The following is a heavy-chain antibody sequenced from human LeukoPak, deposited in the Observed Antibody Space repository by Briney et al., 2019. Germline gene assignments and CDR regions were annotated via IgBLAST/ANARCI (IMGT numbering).Heavy chain of an antibody. CDR3: ARDRRLWFGEPTRSRSIGY. V-gene: IGHV3-21*01. Sequence: KTGGSLRLSCAASGFTFSSYSMNWVRQAPGKGLGWVSSISSSSSYIYYADSVKGRFTISRDNAKNSLYLQMNSLRAEDTAVYYCARDRRLWFGEPTRSRSIGYWGQGTLVTVSS. CDR2: ISSSSSYI. D-gene: IGHD3-10*01. J-gene: IGHJ4*02. CDR1: GFTFSSYS.